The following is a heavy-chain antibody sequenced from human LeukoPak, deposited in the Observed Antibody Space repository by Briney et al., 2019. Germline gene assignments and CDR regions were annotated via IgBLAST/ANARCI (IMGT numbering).Heavy chain of an antibody. J-gene: IGHJ4*02. Sequence: PGGSLRLSCGASGFTFISYGMHWVRQAPGKGLEWVAVIWYDGSSKYYADSVKGRFTISRDNSKNTLYLQMNSLRAEDAAVYYCARDHSYGYGGSAYWGQGTLVTVSS. D-gene: IGHD5-18*01. CDR2: IWYDGSSK. V-gene: IGHV3-33*01. CDR1: GFTFISYG. CDR3: ARDHSYGYGGSAY.